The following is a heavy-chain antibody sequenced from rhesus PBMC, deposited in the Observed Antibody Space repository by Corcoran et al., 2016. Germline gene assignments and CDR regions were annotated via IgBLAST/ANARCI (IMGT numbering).Heavy chain of an antibody. CDR1: GGSISSSNW. D-gene: IGHD3-28*01. V-gene: IGHV4S19*01. J-gene: IGHJ6*01. CDR3: ARGPRLRDYGLDS. Sequence: QVQLQESGPGLVKPSETLSLTRAVSGGSISSSNWWSWSRQPPGTGLEWIGYTSSSSGSTNYNPSLKSRVTISKDTSKNQFSLKLSSVTAADTAVYYCARGPRLRDYGLDSWGQGVVVTVSS. CDR2: TSSSSGST.